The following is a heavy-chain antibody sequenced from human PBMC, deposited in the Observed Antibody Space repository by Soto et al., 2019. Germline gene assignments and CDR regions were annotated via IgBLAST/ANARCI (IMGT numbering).Heavy chain of an antibody. CDR3: ARHSLITIFSNFDY. Sequence: GESLKISCQVSGYTFTSYWISWVRQLPGKGLEGMGVIHPVDSDTRYSPSVQDQVTISADKTISTAYLEWSSLKASDTAMYYCARHSLITIFSNFDYWGQGTLVTVSS. D-gene: IGHD3-9*01. V-gene: IGHV5-51*01. CDR1: GYTFTSYW. J-gene: IGHJ4*02. CDR2: IHPVDSDT.